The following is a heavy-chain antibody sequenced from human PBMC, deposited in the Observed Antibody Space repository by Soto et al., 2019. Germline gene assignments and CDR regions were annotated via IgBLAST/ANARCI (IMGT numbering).Heavy chain of an antibody. CDR1: GYTFITYG. V-gene: IGHV1-18*01. Sequence: QVQLVQSAAEVKKPGASVKVSCKASGYTFITYGIAWVRQAPGQGLEWLGWISPYNDYTTYTQKLQGRVTMTTDTSSRTVYMEVRSLGSDDTAVYYCARGGYYENVWGKLSDYGLDVWGQGTTVTVSS. D-gene: IGHD3-16*01. CDR2: ISPYNDYT. CDR3: ARGGYYENVWGKLSDYGLDV. J-gene: IGHJ6*02.